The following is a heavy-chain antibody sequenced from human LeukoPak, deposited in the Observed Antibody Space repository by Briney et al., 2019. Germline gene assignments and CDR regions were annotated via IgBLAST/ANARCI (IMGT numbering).Heavy chain of an antibody. CDR1: GVSVISSY. CDR3: ARHNGVSYLDY. Sequence: PSETLSLTCTVSGVSVISSYWSWVRQPPGKGLEYIGFIHHSGDTKYNPSLTSRVTMSVDTSKSQFSLRLSSVTAADSAVYYCARHNGVSYLDYWAQGTLVTVSS. J-gene: IGHJ4*02. V-gene: IGHV4-59*02. CDR2: IHHSGDT. D-gene: IGHD2-8*01.